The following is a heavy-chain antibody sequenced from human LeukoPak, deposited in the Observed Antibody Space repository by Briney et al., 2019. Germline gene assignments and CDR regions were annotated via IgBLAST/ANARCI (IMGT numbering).Heavy chain of an antibody. D-gene: IGHD3-3*01. CDR3: ARVRYDFWSGYAGMDV. CDR2: INPSGGSA. CDR1: GYTFTSYY. J-gene: IGHJ6*02. Sequence: ASVKVSCKASGYTFTSYYMHWVRQAPGQGLEWMGIINPSGGSASYAQKFQGRVTMTTDTSTSTAYMELRSLRSDDTAVYYCARVRYDFWSGYAGMDVWGQGTTVTVSS. V-gene: IGHV1-46*01.